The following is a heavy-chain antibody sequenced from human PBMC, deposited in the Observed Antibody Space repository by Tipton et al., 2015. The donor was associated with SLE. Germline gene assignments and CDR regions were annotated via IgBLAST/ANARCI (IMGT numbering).Heavy chain of an antibody. J-gene: IGHJ3*01. CDR3: ARDTDRGSSAYAGAFDF. D-gene: IGHD3-22*01. Sequence: QLVQSGAEVKKPGASMKVSCRASGYTFIGYYVHWVRQAPGQGLEWMGWIDPNSGGRNYAQKFQGRATMTRDTSISTAYMELSRLTSDDTAVYYCARDTDRGSSAYAGAFDFWGQGTVVTVSS. CDR1: GYTFIGYY. CDR2: IDPNSGGR. V-gene: IGHV1-2*02.